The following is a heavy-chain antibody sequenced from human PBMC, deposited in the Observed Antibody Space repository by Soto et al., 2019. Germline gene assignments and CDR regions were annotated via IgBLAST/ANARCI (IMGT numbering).Heavy chain of an antibody. D-gene: IGHD2-15*01. CDR3: ARGGLGYCSGGSCYSAELSRYYYGMDV. Sequence: SETLSLTCAVYGGSFSGYYWSWIRQPPGKGLEWIGEINRSGSTNYNPSLKSRVTISVDTSKNQFSLKLSSVTAADTAVYYCARGGLGYCSGGSCYSAELSRYYYGMDVWGQGTTVTVSS. J-gene: IGHJ6*02. CDR2: INRSGST. V-gene: IGHV4-34*01. CDR1: GGSFSGYY.